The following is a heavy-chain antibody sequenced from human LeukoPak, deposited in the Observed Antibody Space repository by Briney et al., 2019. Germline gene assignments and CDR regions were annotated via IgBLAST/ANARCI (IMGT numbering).Heavy chain of an antibody. J-gene: IGHJ6*04. Sequence: GRSLRLSCAASGFTFSSYAMSWVRQAPGKGLEWVSAISGSGGSTYYADSVKGRFTISRDNSKNTLYLQMNSLRAEDTAVYYCAKDRVQYSSPADVWGKGTTVTVSS. D-gene: IGHD6-6*01. V-gene: IGHV3-23*01. CDR2: ISGSGGST. CDR1: GFTFSSYA. CDR3: AKDRVQYSSPADV.